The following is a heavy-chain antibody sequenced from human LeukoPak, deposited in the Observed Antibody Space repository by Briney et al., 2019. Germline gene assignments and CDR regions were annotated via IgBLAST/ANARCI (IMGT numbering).Heavy chain of an antibody. V-gene: IGHV1-69*13. J-gene: IGHJ4*02. CDR3: ARDRWIPIVGATGPFDY. CDR2: IIPIFGTA. Sequence: SVKVSCKASGGTFSSYAISWVRQAPGQGLEWMGGIIPIFGTANYAQKFQGRVTITADESTSTAYMELSSLRSEDTAVYYCARDRWIPIVGATGPFDYWGQGTLVTVSS. D-gene: IGHD1-26*01. CDR1: GGTFSSYA.